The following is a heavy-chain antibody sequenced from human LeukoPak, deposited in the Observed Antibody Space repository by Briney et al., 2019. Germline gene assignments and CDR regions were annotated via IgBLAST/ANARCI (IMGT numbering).Heavy chain of an antibody. CDR3: ARQLRGEAVAGHLQPFDY. J-gene: IGHJ4*02. Sequence: SETLSLTCTVSGGSISSYYWNWIRQPPGKGLEWIGCIYYSGSTNYNPSLKSRVTISVDTSKNQFSLKLSSVTAADTAVYFCARQLRGEAVAGHLQPFDYWGQGTLVTVSS. V-gene: IGHV4-59*08. CDR1: GGSISSYY. CDR2: IYYSGST. D-gene: IGHD6-19*01.